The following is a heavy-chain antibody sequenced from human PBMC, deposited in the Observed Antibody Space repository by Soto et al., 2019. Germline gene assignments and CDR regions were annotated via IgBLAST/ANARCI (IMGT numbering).Heavy chain of an antibody. Sequence: PSETLSLTCTVSGGSISSSSYYWGWIRQPPGKGLEWIGSIYYSGSTYYNPSLKSRVTISVDTSKNQFSLKLSSVTAADTAVYYCASQTYYYGSGKPYWGQGTLVTVSS. CDR3: ASQTYYYGSGKPY. J-gene: IGHJ4*02. V-gene: IGHV4-39*01. D-gene: IGHD3-10*01. CDR1: GGSISSSSYY. CDR2: IYYSGST.